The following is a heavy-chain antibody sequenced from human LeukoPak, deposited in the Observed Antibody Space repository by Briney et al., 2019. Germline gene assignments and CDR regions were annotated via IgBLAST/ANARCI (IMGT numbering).Heavy chain of an antibody. CDR3: ARDLRITMIVVVKEDYFDY. CDR2: ISAYNGNT. D-gene: IGHD3-22*01. Sequence: ASVKVSCKASGYTFTIYGISWVRQAPGQGLEWMGWISAYNGNTNYAQKLQGRVTMTTDTSTSTAYMELRSLRSDDTAVYYCARDLRITMIVVVKEDYFDYWGQGTLVTVSS. V-gene: IGHV1-18*01. J-gene: IGHJ4*02. CDR1: GYTFTIYG.